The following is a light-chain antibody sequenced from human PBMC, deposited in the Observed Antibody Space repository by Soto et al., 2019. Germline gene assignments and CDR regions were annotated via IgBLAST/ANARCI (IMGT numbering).Light chain of an antibody. J-gene: IGLJ2*01. CDR3: QSYDRSLSSTI. Sequence: QSSLTQPPSVSGAPGQRVTISCTGSSSNIGARYDVHWYQCLPGTAPKLLIYGNINRPSGVPDRVSGSKSGTSASLAITGLQADDEADYYCQSYDRSLSSTIFGGGIKLTVL. V-gene: IGLV1-40*01. CDR1: SSNIGARYD. CDR2: GNI.